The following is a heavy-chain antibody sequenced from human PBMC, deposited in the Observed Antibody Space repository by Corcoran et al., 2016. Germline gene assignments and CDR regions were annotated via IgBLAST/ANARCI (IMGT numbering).Heavy chain of an antibody. CDR3: AGGRGDGTTLFAY. CDR1: GYTFTGYY. J-gene: IGHJ4*02. V-gene: IGHV1-2*02. D-gene: IGHD1-7*01. CDR2: INPNSGGT. Sequence: QVQLVQSGAEVKKPEASVKVSCKASGYTFTGYYMHWVRQAPGHGLEWMGWINPNSGGTNYAQKFQGRFTMTRDTSISTADMELSRLRSDDTAVYYCAGGRGDGTTLFAYGGQGTLVTVSS.